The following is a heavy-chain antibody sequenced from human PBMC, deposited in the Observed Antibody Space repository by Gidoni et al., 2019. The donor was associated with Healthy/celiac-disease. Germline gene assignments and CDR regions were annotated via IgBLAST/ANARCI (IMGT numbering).Heavy chain of an antibody. CDR2: INHSGST. V-gene: IGHV4-34*01. J-gene: IGHJ4*02. CDR3: ARGRVGVTAIFDY. Sequence: QVQLQQWGAGLLKPSETLSLPCAAYGGSFSGYYWSWIRQPPGKGLEWIGEINHSGSTNYNPSLKSRVTISVDTSKNQFSLKLSSVTAADTAVYYCARGRVGVTAIFDYWGQGTLVTVSS. CDR1: GGSFSGYY. D-gene: IGHD2-21*02.